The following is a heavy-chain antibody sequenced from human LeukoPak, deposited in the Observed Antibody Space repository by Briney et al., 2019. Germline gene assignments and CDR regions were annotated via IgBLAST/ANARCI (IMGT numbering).Heavy chain of an antibody. J-gene: IGHJ6*02. D-gene: IGHD6-13*01. CDR3: ARDGYTAAAGTDYYYYGMDV. Sequence: ASVKVSCKASGYTFTSYYMHWVRQAPGQGLEWMGIINPSGGSTSYARKFQGRVTMTRDTSTSTVYMELSSLRSEDTAVYYCARDGYTAAAGTDYYYYGMDVWGQGTTVTVSS. V-gene: IGHV1-46*01. CDR1: GYTFTSYY. CDR2: INPSGGST.